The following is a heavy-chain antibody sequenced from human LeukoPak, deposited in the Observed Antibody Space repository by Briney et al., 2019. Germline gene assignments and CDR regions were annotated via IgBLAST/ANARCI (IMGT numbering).Heavy chain of an antibody. CDR2: ISYDGSNK. V-gene: IGHV3-30*18. Sequence: GGSLRLSCAVSGFTFSSYGMHWVRQAPGKGLEWVAVISYDGSNKYYADSVKGRFTISRDNSKNTLYLQMNSLRAEDTAVYYCAKSYYYGSGSPSWFDPWGQGTLVTVSS. CDR1: GFTFSSYG. J-gene: IGHJ5*02. CDR3: AKSYYYGSGSPSWFDP. D-gene: IGHD3-10*01.